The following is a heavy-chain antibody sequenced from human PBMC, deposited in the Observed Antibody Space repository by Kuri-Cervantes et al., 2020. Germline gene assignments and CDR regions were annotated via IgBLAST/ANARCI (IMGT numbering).Heavy chain of an antibody. V-gene: IGHV4-34*09. J-gene: IGHJ6*02. CDR3: ARDRRITMVQGTGYYGMDV. CDR1: GGSFSGYY. CDR2: INHSGST. Sequence: SETLSLTCAVYGGSFSGYYWSWIRQPPGKGLEWIGEINHSGSTYYNPSLESRVTISADTSKNQFSLKLSSVTAADTAVYYCARDRRITMVQGTGYYGMDVWGQGTTVTVSS. D-gene: IGHD3-10*01.